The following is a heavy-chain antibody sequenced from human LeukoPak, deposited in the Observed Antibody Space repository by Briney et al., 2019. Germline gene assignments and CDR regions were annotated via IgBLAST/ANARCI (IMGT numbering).Heavy chain of an antibody. CDR2: IYSGGST. D-gene: IGHD1-14*01. CDR3: ARDQPWTV. Sequence: GGSLRLSCAASGFTVSSNYMSWVRLAPGKGLEWVSVIYSGGSTYYADSVKGRFTISRDNSKNALYLQMNSLRAEDTAVYYCARDQPWTVWGQGTTVTVSS. CDR1: GFTVSSNY. V-gene: IGHV3-66*01. J-gene: IGHJ6*02.